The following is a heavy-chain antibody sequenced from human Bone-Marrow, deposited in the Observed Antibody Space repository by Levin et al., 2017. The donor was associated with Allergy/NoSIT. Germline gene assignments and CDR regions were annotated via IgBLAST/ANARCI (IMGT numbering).Heavy chain of an antibody. D-gene: IGHD4-17*01. V-gene: IGHV3-48*03. CDR3: ASKNGDLDAFDS. CDR2: ISSSGSTI. J-gene: IGHJ3*02. CDR1: GFTFSSYE. Sequence: PGGSLRLSCAASGFTFSSYEMNWVRQAPGKGLEWVSYISSSGSTIYYADSVKGRFTISRDNAKNSLYLQMNSLRAEDTAVYYCASKNGDLDAFDSWGQGTMVTVSS.